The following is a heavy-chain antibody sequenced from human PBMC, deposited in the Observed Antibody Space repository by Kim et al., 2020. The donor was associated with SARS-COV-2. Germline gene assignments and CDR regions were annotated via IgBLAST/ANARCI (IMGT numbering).Heavy chain of an antibody. J-gene: IGHJ3*02. CDR3: ARTDSGSYYYAFDI. Sequence: NPSLNSRVTISVDTSKNQFSRKLSSVTAADTAVYYCARTDSGSYYYAFDIWGQGTMVTVSS. D-gene: IGHD1-26*01. V-gene: IGHV4-39*01.